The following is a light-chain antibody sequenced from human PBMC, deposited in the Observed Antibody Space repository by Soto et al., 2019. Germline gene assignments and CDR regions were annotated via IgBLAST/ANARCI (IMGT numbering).Light chain of an antibody. CDR2: GAS. CDR1: QSVRNNY. CDR3: QQYGSSPPLT. J-gene: IGKJ4*01. Sequence: EIVLMQSPGTLSLSLGERATLSGRASQSVRNNYVAWYQQKPGQAPRLLIAGASSRATGIPDRFSGSGSGTDFTLTISRLEPEDFAVYYCQQYGSSPPLTFGGGTKVEIK. V-gene: IGKV3-20*01.